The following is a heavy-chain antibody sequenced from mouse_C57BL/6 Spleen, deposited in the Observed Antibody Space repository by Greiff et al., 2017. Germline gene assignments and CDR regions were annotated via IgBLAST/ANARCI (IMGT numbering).Heavy chain of an antibody. CDR1: GYTFTSYW. D-gene: IGHD1-1*01. V-gene: IGHV1-64*01. CDR3: ARDYGVRYYAMDY. CDR2: IHPNSGST. Sequence: QVQLQQPGAELVKPGASVKLSCKASGYTFTSYWMHWVKQRPGQGLEWIGMIHPNSGSTNYNEKFKSKATLTVDKSSSTAYMQLSSLTSEDSAVXYCARDYGVRYYAMDYWGQGTSVTVSS. J-gene: IGHJ4*01.